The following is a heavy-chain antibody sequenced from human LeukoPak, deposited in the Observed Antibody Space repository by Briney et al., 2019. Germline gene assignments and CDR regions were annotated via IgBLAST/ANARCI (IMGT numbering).Heavy chain of an antibody. V-gene: IGHV3-30*02. J-gene: IGHJ3*02. D-gene: IGHD3-10*01. CDR1: GFTFSSYG. Sequence: TGGSLRLSCAASGFTFSSYGMHWVRQAPGKGLEWVAFIRYDGSNKYYADSVKGRFTISRDNSKNTLYLQMNSLGAEDTAVYYCAKGVYYGSGRSAFDIWGQGTMVTVSS. CDR2: IRYDGSNK. CDR3: AKGVYYGSGRSAFDI.